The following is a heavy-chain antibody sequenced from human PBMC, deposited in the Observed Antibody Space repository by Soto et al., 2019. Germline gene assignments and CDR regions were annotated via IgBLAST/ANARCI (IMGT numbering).Heavy chain of an antibody. V-gene: IGHV3-23*01. CDR1: GFMFSSFA. Sequence: EGSLRLSCAGSGFMFSSFAMTWVRQAPGKGLAWVSTTRSNGEHTYYADSVKGRFTVSRDNSKNTLFLEMSSLRAEDSAIYYCAKDSKSVSVSAARVYGMDVWGQGTTVTVSS. J-gene: IGHJ6*02. CDR3: AKDSKSVSVSAARVYGMDV. CDR2: TRSNGEHT. D-gene: IGHD2-2*01.